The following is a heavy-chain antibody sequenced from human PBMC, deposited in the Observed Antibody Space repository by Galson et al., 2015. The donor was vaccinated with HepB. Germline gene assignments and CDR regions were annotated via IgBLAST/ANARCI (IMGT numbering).Heavy chain of an antibody. CDR2: INPSGGST. V-gene: IGHV1-46*03. Sequence: SVKVSCKASGYTFTSYYMHWVRQASGQGLEWMGIINPSGGSTSYAQKFQGRVTMTRDTSTSTVYMELSSLRSEDTAVYYCARVRSSGWYPWYFDYWGQGTLVTVSS. CDR1: GYTFTSYY. CDR3: ARVRSSGWYPWYFDY. J-gene: IGHJ4*02. D-gene: IGHD6-19*01.